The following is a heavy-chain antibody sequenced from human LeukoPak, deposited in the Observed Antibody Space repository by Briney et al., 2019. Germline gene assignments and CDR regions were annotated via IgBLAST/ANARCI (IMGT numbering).Heavy chain of an antibody. J-gene: IGHJ4*02. D-gene: IGHD3-3*01. CDR1: GYTLTELS. Sequence: ASVKVSCKVSGYTLTELSMHWVRQAPGKGLEWRGGFDPEDGETIYAQKFQGRVTMTEDTSTDTAYMELSSLRSEDTAVYYCATGGASKQYYDFWSGYSITPSFDYWGQGTLVTVSS. CDR3: ATGGASKQYYDFWSGYSITPSFDY. CDR2: FDPEDGET. V-gene: IGHV1-24*01.